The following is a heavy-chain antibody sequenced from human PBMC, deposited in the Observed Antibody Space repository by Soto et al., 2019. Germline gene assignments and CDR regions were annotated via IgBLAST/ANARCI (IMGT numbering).Heavy chain of an antibody. D-gene: IGHD1-26*01. CDR2: INSDGSTT. V-gene: IGHV3-74*01. CDR3: AKDLYRSKNWFDP. CDR1: GFTFSSYW. J-gene: IGHJ5*02. Sequence: PGGSLRLSCAASGFTFSSYWMHWVRQAPGKGLVWVSRINSDGSTTSYADSVKGRFTISRDNSKNTLYLQMNSLRAEDTAVYYCAKDLYRSKNWFDPWGQGTLVTVSS.